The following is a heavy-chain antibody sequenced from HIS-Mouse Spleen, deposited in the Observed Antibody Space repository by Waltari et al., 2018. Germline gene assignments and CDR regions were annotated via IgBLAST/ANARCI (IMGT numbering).Heavy chain of an antibody. Sequence: QVQLQESGPVLVKPSETLSLTCTVSGGSISSYYWSWIRQPPGKGLEWTGYIYYSGSTNYNPSLKSRVTISVDTSKNQFSLKLSSVTAADTAVYYCARGGGSYCFDYWGQGTLVTVSS. CDR1: GGSISSYY. V-gene: IGHV4-59*01. CDR2: IYYSGST. CDR3: ARGGGSYCFDY. D-gene: IGHD1-26*01. J-gene: IGHJ4*02.